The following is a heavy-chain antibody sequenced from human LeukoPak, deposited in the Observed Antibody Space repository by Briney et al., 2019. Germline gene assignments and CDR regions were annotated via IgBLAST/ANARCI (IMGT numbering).Heavy chain of an antibody. D-gene: IGHD6-6*01. CDR2: IYHSGST. CDR3: ARWGGGSSSSIPSFDY. V-gene: IGHV4-39*07. Sequence: PSETLSLTCTVSGGSIGSSSYCWGWIRQPPGKGLKWIGYIYHSGSTYYNPSLKSRVTISVDRSKNQFSLKLSSVTAADTAVYYCARWGGGSSSSIPSFDYWGQGTLVTVSS. J-gene: IGHJ4*02. CDR1: GGSIGSSSYC.